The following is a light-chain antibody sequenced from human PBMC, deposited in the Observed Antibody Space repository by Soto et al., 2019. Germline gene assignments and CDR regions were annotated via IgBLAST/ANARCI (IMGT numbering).Light chain of an antibody. CDR2: NYT. CDR3: QSFDSSLPGPI. CDR1: NSNIGADYG. J-gene: IGLJ2*01. V-gene: IGLV1-40*01. Sequence: QSVLTQPPSVSGAPGPRVTISCTGSNSNIGADYGVHWYQQFPGTAPKLLISNYTNRPSGVPDRYSASRSGSSASLAITGLQSEDEADYYCQSFDSSLPGPILGVGTKVTVL.